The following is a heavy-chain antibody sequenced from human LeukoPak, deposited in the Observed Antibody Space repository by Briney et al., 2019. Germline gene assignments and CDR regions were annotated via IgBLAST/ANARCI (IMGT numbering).Heavy chain of an antibody. CDR2: INRDGSTT. D-gene: IGHD6-13*01. Sequence: GGSLRLSCAASGFTFSTYWMHWVRQAPGKGLVWVSRINRDGSTTTYADSVKGRFTVSRDNAKNTLNLQMNSLRAEDTAVYYRARVSGYSGTWYVDYWGQGTLVTVSS. CDR3: ARVSGYSGTWYVDY. CDR1: GFTFSTYW. J-gene: IGHJ4*02. V-gene: IGHV3-74*03.